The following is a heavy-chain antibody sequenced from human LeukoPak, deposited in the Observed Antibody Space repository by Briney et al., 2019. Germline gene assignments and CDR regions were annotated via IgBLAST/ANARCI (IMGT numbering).Heavy chain of an antibody. J-gene: IGHJ3*02. Sequence: KASESLSLTCTVSGASISSLYWSWIRQPPAKGLEWIGFIFSSGRTRYNPSLQSRVTISADTSKNHLSLKLTSVTAADTAVYYCARLLDNDTSGDPGTFDMWGQGKMAIVFS. V-gene: IGHV4-59*11. CDR2: IFSSGRT. CDR3: ARLLDNDTSGDPGTFDM. D-gene: IGHD3-22*01. CDR1: GASISSLY.